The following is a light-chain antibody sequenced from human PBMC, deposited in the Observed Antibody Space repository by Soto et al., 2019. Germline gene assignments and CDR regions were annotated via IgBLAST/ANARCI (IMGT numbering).Light chain of an antibody. V-gene: IGKV1-5*01. CDR1: QSISRW. J-gene: IGKJ5*01. CDR2: DAS. CDR3: QQYNTYST. Sequence: DIQMTQSPSTLSASVGDRVTITCRASQSISRWLAWYKQKPGKAPKALIYDASTLRSGVPSRFSGGGSGTEFTLTIRSLKPDDFATDYCQQYNTYSTFGQGTRLEIK.